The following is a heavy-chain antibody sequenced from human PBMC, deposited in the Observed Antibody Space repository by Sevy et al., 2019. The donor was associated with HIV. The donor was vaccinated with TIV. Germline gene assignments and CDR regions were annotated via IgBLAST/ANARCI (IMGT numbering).Heavy chain of an antibody. CDR3: ARVRQQLVGSLDY. CDR1: GGSMSSYY. J-gene: IGHJ4*02. D-gene: IGHD6-13*01. CDR2: IYYIGST. V-gene: IGHV4-59*01. Sequence: SETLSLTCTVSGGSMSSYYWSWIRQPPGKGLEWIGYIYYIGSTNYNPSLKSRVTISVDTSKNQFSRSLGSVTAADTAGYYCARVRQQLVGSLDYWGQGTLVTVSS.